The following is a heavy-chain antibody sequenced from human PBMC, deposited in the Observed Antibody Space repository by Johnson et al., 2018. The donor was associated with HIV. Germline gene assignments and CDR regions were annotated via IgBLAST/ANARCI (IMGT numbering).Heavy chain of an antibody. CDR1: GFSVSNNY. CDR2: IWYDGSDK. V-gene: IGHV3-33*06. Sequence: QVQLVESGGGLVQSGGSLRLSCGASGFSVSNNYMNWVRQAPGKGLEWVAVIWYDGSDKYYADSVKGRFTISRDNSRNTVYLQMNSLRVEDTAVYYCAKGCRWLLERTYAFDIWGQGTMVTISS. CDR3: AKGCRWLLERTYAFDI. J-gene: IGHJ3*02. D-gene: IGHD3-22*01.